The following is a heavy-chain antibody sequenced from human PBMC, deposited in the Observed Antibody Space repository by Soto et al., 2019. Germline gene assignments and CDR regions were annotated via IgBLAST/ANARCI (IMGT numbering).Heavy chain of an antibody. D-gene: IGHD6-6*01. CDR2: ISAYNGNT. V-gene: IGHV1-18*01. CDR1: GYTFTSYG. CDR3: ARDQEYSSSSRYFQH. Sequence: GASVKVSCKASGYTFTSYGISWVRQAPGQGLEWMGWISAYNGNTNYAQKLQGRVTMTTDTSTSTAYMELRSLRSDDTAVYYCARDQEYSSSSRYFQHWGQGTLVTVSS. J-gene: IGHJ1*01.